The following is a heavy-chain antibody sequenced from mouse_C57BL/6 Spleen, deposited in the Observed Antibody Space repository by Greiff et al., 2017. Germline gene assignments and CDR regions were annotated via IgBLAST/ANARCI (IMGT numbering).Heavy chain of an antibody. Sequence: EVQGVESGGGLVQPGGSLKLSCAASGFTFSDYGMAWVRQAPRKGPEWVAFISNLAYSIYYADTVTGRFTISRENAKNTLYLEMSSLRSEDTAMYYCARKVHSTSGDYAMDYWGQGTSVTVSS. V-gene: IGHV5-15*01. CDR1: GFTFSDYG. D-gene: IGHD5-1*01. CDR2: ISNLAYSI. J-gene: IGHJ4*01. CDR3: ARKVHSTSGDYAMDY.